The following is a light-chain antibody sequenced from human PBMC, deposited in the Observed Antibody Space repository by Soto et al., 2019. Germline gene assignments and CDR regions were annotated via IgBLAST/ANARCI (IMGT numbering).Light chain of an antibody. CDR1: SSEVGGYNY. V-gene: IGLV2-14*03. CDR2: DVT. J-gene: IGLJ1*01. CDR3: SSYTTSNTRQIV. Sequence: QSVLTQPASVSGSPGQSITISCTGTSSEVGGYNYVSWYQHRPGKAPKLIIYDVTNRPSGVSNPFSGSKSGNTASLTISGLQPEDEADYYCSSYTTSNTRQIVFGTGTKVT.